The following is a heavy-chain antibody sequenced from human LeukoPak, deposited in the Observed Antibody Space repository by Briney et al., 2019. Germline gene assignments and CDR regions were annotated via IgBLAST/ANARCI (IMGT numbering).Heavy chain of an antibody. Sequence: SETLSLTCVVSGGSVSSSGWWTWVRQPPGKGLEWIGEIYRTGSTNYNPSLNSRVTISLDESKNQFSLKLSSVTAADTAVYYCARGGFRYFDYWGQGTLVTVSS. CDR3: ARGGFRYFDY. CDR1: GGSVSSSGW. J-gene: IGHJ4*02. V-gene: IGHV4-4*02. CDR2: IYRTGST.